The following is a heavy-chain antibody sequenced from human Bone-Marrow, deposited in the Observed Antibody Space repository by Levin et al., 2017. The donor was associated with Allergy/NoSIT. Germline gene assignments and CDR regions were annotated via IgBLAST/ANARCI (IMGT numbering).Heavy chain of an antibody. CDR2: IFWDGDE. CDR3: ARSASDYSSGWYWTY. J-gene: IGHJ4*01. Sequence: SGPTLVKPTQTLTLTCSFSGFSLSPLGVGVAWIRQPPGKPLEWLALIFWDGDERYSPTLKSRLTITKATSKKQVVLTVTNVDPLDTATYFCARSASDYSSGWYWTYWGQGTPVTVSS. D-gene: IGHD6-19*01. CDR1: GFSLSPLGVG. V-gene: IGHV2-5*02.